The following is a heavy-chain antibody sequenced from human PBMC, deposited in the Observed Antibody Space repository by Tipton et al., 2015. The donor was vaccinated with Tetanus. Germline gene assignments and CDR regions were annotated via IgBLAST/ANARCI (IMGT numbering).Heavy chain of an antibody. J-gene: IGHJ5*02. CDR1: GGSISSYY. CDR2: INHRGGT. V-gene: IGHV4-34*01. CDR3: ASLPKHWLAPRGAP. Sequence: TLSLTCTVSGGSISSYYWSWIRQSPGKGPEWIGEINHRGGTMYNPSLKSRVTISGDTSKNQFPLNLTSVTAADTAIYYCASLPKHWLAPRGAPWGQGTLVTVSS. D-gene: IGHD6-19*01.